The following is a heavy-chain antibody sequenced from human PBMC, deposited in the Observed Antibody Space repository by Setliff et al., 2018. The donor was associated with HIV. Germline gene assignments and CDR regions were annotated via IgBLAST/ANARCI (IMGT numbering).Heavy chain of an antibody. D-gene: IGHD2-15*01. J-gene: IGHJ1*01. CDR2: IYYSGST. CDR1: GGSISSYY. CDR3: ARDSPADGGNPGRFQR. V-gene: IGHV4-59*12. Sequence: SETLSLTCTVSGGSISSYYWSWIRQSPGKGLEWLGYIYYSGSTNYNPSLKSRVTISVDTSKNQFSLRLNSVTAADTAVYYCARDSPADGGNPGRFQRWGQGTLVTVSS.